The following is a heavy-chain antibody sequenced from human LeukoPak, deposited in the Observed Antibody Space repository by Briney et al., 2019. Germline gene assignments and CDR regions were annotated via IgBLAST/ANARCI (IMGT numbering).Heavy chain of an antibody. CDR1: GFTFSSYA. D-gene: IGHD3-22*01. Sequence: GGSLRLSCAASGFTFSSYAMSWVRQAPGKGLEWVSSISSSSSYIYYADSVKGRFTISRDNAKNSLYLQMNSLRAEDTAVYYCARVSPKYYYDSSGYGAFDIWGQGTMVTVSS. J-gene: IGHJ3*02. V-gene: IGHV3-21*01. CDR3: ARVSPKYYYDSSGYGAFDI. CDR2: ISSSSSYI.